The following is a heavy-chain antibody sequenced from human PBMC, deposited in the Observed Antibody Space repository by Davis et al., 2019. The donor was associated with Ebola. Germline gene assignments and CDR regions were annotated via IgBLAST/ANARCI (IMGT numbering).Heavy chain of an antibody. CDR1: GFTFSDYY. D-gene: IGHD6-13*01. J-gene: IGHJ4*02. V-gene: IGHV3-11*01. Sequence: GESLKISCASSGFTFSDYYMSWIRQAPGKGLEWASYISSSGSTIYYADSVKGRFTISRDNAKNSLYLQMNSLRAEDTAVYYCASYSSSSHGWGQGTLVTVSS. CDR3: ASYSSSSHG. CDR2: ISSSGSTI.